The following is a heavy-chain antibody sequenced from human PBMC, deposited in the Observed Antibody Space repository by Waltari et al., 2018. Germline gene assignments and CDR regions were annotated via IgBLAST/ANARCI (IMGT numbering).Heavy chain of an antibody. CDR1: GFVFSDFY. CDR2: ISTSGYTT. D-gene: IGHD1-26*01. J-gene: IGHJ4*02. Sequence: QVQLVESGGGLVKPGGSLRLSCAASGFVFSDFYMSWIRQAPGKRLEWISYISTSGYTTNYADSVKGRFTISRDNAKNSLILQMNRLRVDDTAVYYCARNVPMMGASGDDYFDSWGQGNLVTVSS. V-gene: IGHV3-11*01. CDR3: ARNVPMMGASGDDYFDS.